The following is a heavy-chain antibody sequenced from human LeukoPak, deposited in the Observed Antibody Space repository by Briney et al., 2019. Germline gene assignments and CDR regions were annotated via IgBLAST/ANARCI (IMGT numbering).Heavy chain of an antibody. CDR2: INWIGGST. Sequence: GGSLRLSCAASGFTFDDYGMSWVRQAPGKGLEWVSGINWIGGSTGYADSVKGRFTISRDNAKNSLYLQMNSLRAEDTALYHCARSYDSSGYPDAFDIWGQGTKVTVSS. J-gene: IGHJ3*02. CDR1: GFTFDDYG. V-gene: IGHV3-20*01. CDR3: ARSYDSSGYPDAFDI. D-gene: IGHD3-22*01.